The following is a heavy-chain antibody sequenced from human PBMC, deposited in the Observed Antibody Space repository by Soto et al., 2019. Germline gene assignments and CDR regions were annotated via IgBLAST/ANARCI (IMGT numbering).Heavy chain of an antibody. Sequence: PGGSLRLSCAASGFTFDDYGMSWVRQAPGKGLEWVSGINWNGGSTGYADSVKGRFTISRDNSKNSLYLQMNSLRAEDTAVYYCAKDKIVLMVYAMDYFDYWGQGTLVTVSS. CDR3: AKDKIVLMVYAMDYFDY. V-gene: IGHV3-20*04. CDR2: INWNGGST. D-gene: IGHD2-8*01. J-gene: IGHJ4*02. CDR1: GFTFDDYG.